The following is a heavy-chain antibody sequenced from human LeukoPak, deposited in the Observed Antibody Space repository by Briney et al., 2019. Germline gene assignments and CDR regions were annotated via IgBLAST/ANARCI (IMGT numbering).Heavy chain of an antibody. CDR1: GGSISSYY. J-gene: IGHJ4*02. CDR3: TRSVAWNERFDS. V-gene: IGHV4-4*07. D-gene: IGHD1-1*01. Sequence: SETLSLTCTVSGGSISSYYWSWIRQPAGKGLEWIGRISPSGSASGTISYNPSLKSRDTMSVVTSKNVFSLKLTSVTAADTALYYCTRSVAWNERFDSWGQGTLVTVSS. CDR2: ISPSGSASGTI.